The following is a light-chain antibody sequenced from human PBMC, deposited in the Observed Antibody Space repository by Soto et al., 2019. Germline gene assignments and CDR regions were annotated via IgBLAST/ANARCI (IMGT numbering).Light chain of an antibody. V-gene: IGKV1-12*02. J-gene: IGKJ3*01. CDR1: QIIGSW. CDR2: AAS. Sequence: DIQMTQSPSSVSASIGDRVTITFRASQIIGSWLAWYQQKPGKAPTLLIYAASSLQSGVPSRFSGSGSGTDFTLTITSLQAEDSATYYCQQANSFPFTFGPGTKVDIK. CDR3: QQANSFPFT.